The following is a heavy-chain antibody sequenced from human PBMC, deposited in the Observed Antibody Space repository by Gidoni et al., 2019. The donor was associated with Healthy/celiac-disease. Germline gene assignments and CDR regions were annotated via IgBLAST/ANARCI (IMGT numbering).Heavy chain of an antibody. J-gene: IGHJ5*02. CDR2: SNSDGSRT. D-gene: IGHD3-10*01. V-gene: IGHV3-74*01. CDR3: ARVYGSGSYLVDWFDP. Sequence: VQLVESGGGLVHPGASLSLSCSASVFTFISYWMHWVRQAPGKGLVWVSRSNSDGSRTSYADSVKGRFTISRDNAKNTLYMQMNSLRAEDTAVYYCARVYGSGSYLVDWFDPWGQGTLVTVSS. CDR1: VFTFISYW.